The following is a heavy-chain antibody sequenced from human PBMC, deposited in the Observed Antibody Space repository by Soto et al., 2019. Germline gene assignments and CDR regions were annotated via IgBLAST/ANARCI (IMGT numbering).Heavy chain of an antibody. J-gene: IGHJ4*02. CDR1: GGSFSGYY. V-gene: IGHV4-34*01. CDR2: INHSGST. Sequence: SETLSLTCAVYGGSFSGYYWSWIRQPPGKGLEWIGEINHSGSTNYNPSLKSRVTISVDTSKNQFSLKLSSVTAADTAVYYCARAESSSSPWGFYFDYWGQGTLVTVSS. CDR3: ARAESSSSPWGFYFDY. D-gene: IGHD6-6*01.